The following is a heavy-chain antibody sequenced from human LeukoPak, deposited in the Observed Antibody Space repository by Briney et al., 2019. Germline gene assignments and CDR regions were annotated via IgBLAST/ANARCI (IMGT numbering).Heavy chain of an antibody. CDR3: ATDLGYSSSYDY. D-gene: IGHD6-13*01. Sequence: ASVKVSCKVSGYTLTELSMHWVRQAPGKGLEWMGGFDPEDGETIYAQKFQGRVTMTEDTSTDTAYMELSSLRSEDTAVHYCATDLGYSSSYDYWGQGTLVTVSS. CDR1: GYTLTELS. CDR2: FDPEDGET. J-gene: IGHJ4*02. V-gene: IGHV1-24*01.